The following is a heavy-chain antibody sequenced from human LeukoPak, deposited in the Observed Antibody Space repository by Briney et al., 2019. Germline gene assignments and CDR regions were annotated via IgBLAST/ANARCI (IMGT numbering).Heavy chain of an antibody. J-gene: IGHJ4*02. CDR3: ARGESTRGHLYGSGHHYFDY. V-gene: IGHV4-61*02. D-gene: IGHD3-10*01. Sequence: PSQTLSLTCTVSGGSISSGSYYWSWIRQPAGKGLEWIGRIYTSGSTNYNPSLKSRVTIPVDTSKNQFSLKLSSVTAADTAVYYCARGESTRGHLYGSGHHYFDYWGQGTLVTVSS. CDR2: IYTSGST. CDR1: GGSISSGSYY.